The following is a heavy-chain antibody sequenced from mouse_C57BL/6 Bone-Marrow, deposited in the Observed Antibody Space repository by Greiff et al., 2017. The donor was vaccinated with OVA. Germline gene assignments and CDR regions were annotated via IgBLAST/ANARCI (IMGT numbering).Heavy chain of an antibody. J-gene: IGHJ2*01. Sequence: VQLEESGPALVKPGASVTISCKASGYAFSSSWMTWVTQRPGKGLEWIGRIYPGAGATNYNGKFTGKATLTADTSSSTAYMQLSGLTSEDSAVYFCASHEDGYYAYYFDYWGQGTTLTVSS. V-gene: IGHV1-82*01. CDR2: IYPGAGAT. CDR1: GYAFSSSW. D-gene: IGHD2-3*01. CDR3: ASHEDGYYAYYFDY.